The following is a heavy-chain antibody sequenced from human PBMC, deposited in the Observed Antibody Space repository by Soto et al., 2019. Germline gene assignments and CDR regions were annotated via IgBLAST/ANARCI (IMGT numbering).Heavy chain of an antibody. V-gene: IGHV3-74*01. D-gene: IGHD1-26*01. J-gene: IGHJ3*02. CDR1: GFTFSSYW. CDR2: INSDGSST. CDR3: ARDGYSGSYLGVFDI. Sequence: GGSLRLSCAGSGFTFSSYWMHWVRQAPGKGLVWVSRINSDGSSTSYADSVKGRFTISRDNAKNTLYLQMNSLRGEDTAVYYCARDGYSGSYLGVFDIWGQGTMVTVSS.